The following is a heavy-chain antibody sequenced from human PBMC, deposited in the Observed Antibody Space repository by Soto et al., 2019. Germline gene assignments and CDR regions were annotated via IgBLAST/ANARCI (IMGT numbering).Heavy chain of an antibody. CDR2: MNPNSGNT. Sequence: ASVKVSCKASGYTFTSYDINCVRQATGQGLEWMGWMNPNSGNTGYAQKFQGRVTMTRNTSISTAYMELTSLRVDDTALYYCTRGASAPRTETQPNRGGMDVWGQGTTVTVSS. D-gene: IGHD7-27*01. CDR3: TRGASAPRTETQPNRGGMDV. V-gene: IGHV1-8*01. CDR1: GYTFTSYD. J-gene: IGHJ6*02.